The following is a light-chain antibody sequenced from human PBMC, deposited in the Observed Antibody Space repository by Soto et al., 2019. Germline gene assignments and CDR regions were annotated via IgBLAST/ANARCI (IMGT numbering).Light chain of an antibody. J-gene: IGLJ3*02. Sequence: QSALTQPASLSGSPGQSVTISCTGTSSDGGGFKFVSWYQQHPGKVPKLLIYDVSNRPSGVSSRFSGSKSGNTASLTISGLQSEDEADYYCSSCRGSNTPGVFGGGTKLTVL. CDR1: SSDGGGFKF. V-gene: IGLV2-14*03. CDR2: DVS. CDR3: SSCRGSNTPGV.